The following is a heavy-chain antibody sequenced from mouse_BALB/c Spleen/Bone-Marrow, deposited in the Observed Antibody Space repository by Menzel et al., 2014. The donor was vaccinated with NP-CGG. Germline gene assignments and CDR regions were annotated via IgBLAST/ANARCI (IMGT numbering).Heavy chain of an antibody. J-gene: IGHJ2*01. CDR2: IDPSDSET. V-gene: IGHV1-74*04. CDR1: GYSFTSYW. D-gene: IGHD1-1*01. Sequence: VQLQESGPQLVRPGASVKISCKASGYSFTSYWMHWVKQRPGQGLEWIGMIDPSDSETRLNQKFKDKATLTVDKSSSTAYMQLSSPTSEDSAVYYCARLRYGSDYFDYWGQGTTLTVSS. CDR3: ARLRYGSDYFDY.